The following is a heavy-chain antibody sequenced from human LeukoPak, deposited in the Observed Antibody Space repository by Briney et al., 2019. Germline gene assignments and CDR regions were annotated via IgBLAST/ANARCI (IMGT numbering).Heavy chain of an antibody. J-gene: IGHJ4*02. CDR2: ISWNSGSI. Sequence: GRSLRLSCAASGFTFDDYAMHWVRQAPGKGLEWVSGISWNSGSIGYADSVKDRFTISRDNAKNSLYLQMNSLRAEDTALYYCAKAATPYYDSSGYYKYWGQGTLVTVSS. V-gene: IGHV3-9*01. D-gene: IGHD3-22*01. CDR1: GFTFDDYA. CDR3: AKAATPYYDSSGYYKY.